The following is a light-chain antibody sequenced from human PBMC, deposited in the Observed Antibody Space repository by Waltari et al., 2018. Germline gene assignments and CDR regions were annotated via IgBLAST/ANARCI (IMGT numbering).Light chain of an antibody. V-gene: IGKV1-5*01. CDR3: QQYYTYSLWA. CDR1: ESIGTP. Sequence: DIQMTQSPSTLSASVGYRVTFTCRASESIGTPLAWYPQKSGKAPKLLIYHASTLEGGVPSRFSGSGSGTDFTLTISSLQPDDFATYFCQQYYTYSLWAFGQGTKVETK. CDR2: HAS. J-gene: IGKJ1*01.